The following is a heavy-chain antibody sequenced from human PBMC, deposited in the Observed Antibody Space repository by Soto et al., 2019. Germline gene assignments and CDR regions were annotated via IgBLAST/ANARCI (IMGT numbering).Heavy chain of an antibody. CDR3: TRHILSGYDAFTGGDY. V-gene: IGHV3-73*01. CDR1: GFTFSGSA. Sequence: AGGSLRLSCAASGFTFSGSAMHWVRQASGKGLEWVGRIRSKANSYATAYAASVKGRFTISRDDSKNTAYLQMNSLKTEDTAVYYCTRHILSGYDAFTGGDYWGQGTLVTVYS. J-gene: IGHJ4*02. D-gene: IGHD5-12*01. CDR2: IRSKANSYAT.